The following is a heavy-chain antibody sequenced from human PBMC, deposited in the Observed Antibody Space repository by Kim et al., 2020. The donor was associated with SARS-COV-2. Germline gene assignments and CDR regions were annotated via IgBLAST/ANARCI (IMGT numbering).Heavy chain of an antibody. J-gene: IGHJ5*02. D-gene: IGHD2-15*01. Sequence: GGSLRLSCAASGFTFSSYAMSWVRQAPGKGLEWVSAISGSGGSTYYADSVKGRFTISRDNSKNTLYLQMNSLRAEDTAVYYCAKMDGWDIVVVVAASNWFDPWGQGTLVTVSS. V-gene: IGHV3-23*01. CDR3: AKMDGWDIVVVVAASNWFDP. CDR2: ISGSGGST. CDR1: GFTFSSYA.